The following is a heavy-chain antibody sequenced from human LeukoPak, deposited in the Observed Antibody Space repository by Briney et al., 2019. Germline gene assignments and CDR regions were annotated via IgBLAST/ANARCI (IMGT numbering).Heavy chain of an antibody. D-gene: IGHD6-19*01. V-gene: IGHV3-11*01. CDR3: ASTPVAGLFYYYYYGMDV. Sequence: GGSLRLSCATSGFTFSDYYMSWIRQAPGKGLEWVSYISSSGSTIYYADSVKGRFTISRDNAKNSLYLQMNSLRAEDTAVYYCASTPVAGLFYYYYYGMDVWGQGTTVTVSS. CDR1: GFTFSDYY. CDR2: ISSSGSTI. J-gene: IGHJ6*02.